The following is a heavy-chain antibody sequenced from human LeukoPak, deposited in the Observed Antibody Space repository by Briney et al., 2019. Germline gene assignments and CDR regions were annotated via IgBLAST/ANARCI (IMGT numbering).Heavy chain of an antibody. J-gene: IGHJ6*03. V-gene: IGHV3-33*06. CDR1: GFPFSSYG. CDR3: AKDGRYFDWLSNSYYYYYYMDV. CDR2: IWYDGSNK. D-gene: IGHD3-9*01. Sequence: GGSLGLSFAAAGFPFSSYGMHWVRQAPGKGLEWVAVIWYDGSNKYYADSVKGRFTISRDNSKNTLYLQMNSLRAEDTAVYYCAKDGRYFDWLSNSYYYYYYMDVWGKGTTVTVSS.